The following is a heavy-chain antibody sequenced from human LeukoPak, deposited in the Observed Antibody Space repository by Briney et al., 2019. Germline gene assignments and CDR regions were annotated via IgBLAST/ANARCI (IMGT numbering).Heavy chain of an antibody. V-gene: IGHV3-7*01. D-gene: IGHD2-15*01. Sequence: GGSLRLSCAASGFTFSSYWMSWVRQAPGKGLEWVANIKQDGSEKYYVDSVKGRFTISRDNAKNSLYLQMNSLRAEDTAVYYCARAVVVVVAATRLGVFDIWGQGTMVTVSS. CDR2: IKQDGSEK. CDR3: ARAVVVVVAATRLGVFDI. J-gene: IGHJ3*02. CDR1: GFTFSSYW.